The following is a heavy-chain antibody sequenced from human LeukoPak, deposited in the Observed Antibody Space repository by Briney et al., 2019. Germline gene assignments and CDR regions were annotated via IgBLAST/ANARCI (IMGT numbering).Heavy chain of an antibody. Sequence: PSETLSLTCTVSGASISSYYWSWIRQPPGKGLEWIGEIYHSGSTNYNPSLKSRVTISVGTSKDQFSLKLSSVTAADTAVYYCARQRKTIVIVPAAPMDVWGKGTTVTVSS. D-gene: IGHD2-2*01. J-gene: IGHJ6*03. CDR3: ARQRKTIVIVPAAPMDV. CDR1: GASISSYY. CDR2: IYHSGST. V-gene: IGHV4-59*08.